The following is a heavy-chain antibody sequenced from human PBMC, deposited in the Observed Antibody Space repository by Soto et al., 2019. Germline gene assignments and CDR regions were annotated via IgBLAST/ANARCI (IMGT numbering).Heavy chain of an antibody. D-gene: IGHD6-13*01. Sequence: GGSLRLSCAASGFTFSNAWMSWVRQAPGKGLEWVGRIKSKTDGGTTDYAAPVKGRFTISRDDSKNTLYLHMNSLKTEDTAVYYCTTEGPIGSWYYFDFWGQGTLVTVSS. V-gene: IGHV3-15*01. CDR1: GFTFSNAW. J-gene: IGHJ4*02. CDR2: IKSKTDGGTT. CDR3: TTEGPIGSWYYFDF.